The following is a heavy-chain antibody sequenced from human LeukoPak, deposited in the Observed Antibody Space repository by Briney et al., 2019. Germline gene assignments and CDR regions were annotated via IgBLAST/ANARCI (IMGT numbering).Heavy chain of an antibody. CDR1: GFTFSSYA. CDR3: ARDYYGADYYYYYMDV. J-gene: IGHJ6*03. CDR2: ISYDGSNK. V-gene: IGHV3-30*04. D-gene: IGHD3-22*01. Sequence: PGGSLRLSCAASGFTFSSYAMHWVRQAPGKGLGWVAVISYDGSNKYYADSVKGRFTISRDNSKNTLYLQMNSLRAEDTAVYYCARDYYGADYYYYYMDVWGKGTTVTVSS.